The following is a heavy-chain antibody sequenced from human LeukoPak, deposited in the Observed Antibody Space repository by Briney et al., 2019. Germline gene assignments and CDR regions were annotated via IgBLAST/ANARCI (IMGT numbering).Heavy chain of an antibody. CDR1: GFTFSSYA. J-gene: IGHJ4*02. V-gene: IGHV3-23*01. CDR2: ISGSGGST. CDR3: AKDNGVPAAMGDFDY. Sequence: PGGSLRLSCAASGFTFSSYAMSWVRQAPGKGLEWVSAISGSGGSTYYADSVKGRSTISRDNSENTLYLQMNSLRAEDTAVYYCAKDNGVPAAMGDFDYWGQGTLVTVSS. D-gene: IGHD2-2*01.